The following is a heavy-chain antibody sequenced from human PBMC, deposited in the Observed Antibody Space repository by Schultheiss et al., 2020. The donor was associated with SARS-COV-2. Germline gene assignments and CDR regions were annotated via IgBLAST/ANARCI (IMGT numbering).Heavy chain of an antibody. V-gene: IGHV4-31*03. J-gene: IGHJ4*02. CDR2: IYYSGST. CDR3: AREGRVPAAPFDY. CDR1: GGSISSGGYY. D-gene: IGHD2-2*01. Sequence: SETLSLTCTVSGGSISSGGYYWSWIRQHPGKGLEWIGYIYYSGSTYYNPSLKSRVTISVDTSKNQFSLKLSSVTAADTAVYYCAREGRVPAAPFDYWGQGTLVTVSS.